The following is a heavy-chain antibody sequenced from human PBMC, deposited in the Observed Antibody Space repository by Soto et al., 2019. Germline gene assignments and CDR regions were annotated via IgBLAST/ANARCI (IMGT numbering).Heavy chain of an antibody. J-gene: IGHJ4*02. CDR1: GGSISTYY. V-gene: IGHV4-59*01. CDR2: IYNSGST. Sequence: KASETLSLTCTVSGGSISTYYWSWIRQPPGKGLEYIGYIYNSGSTNYNPSLKSRVAISVDTSKNQFSLKMRSVTAADTALYYCARATPVGVKGYYFDSWGQGTLVTVSS. CDR3: ARATPVGVKGYYFDS. D-gene: IGHD3-16*01.